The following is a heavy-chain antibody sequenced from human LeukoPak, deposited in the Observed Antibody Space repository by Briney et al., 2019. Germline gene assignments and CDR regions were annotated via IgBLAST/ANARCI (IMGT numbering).Heavy chain of an antibody. Sequence: GGSLGLSCAASGFTFSDYYMSWIRQAPGKGLEWVSYISSSGSTIYHADSVKGRSTISRDNAKNSLYLQMNSLRAEDTAVYYCARDLVYRVKFDPWGQGTLVTVSS. CDR1: GFTFSDYY. V-gene: IGHV3-11*01. CDR2: ISSSGSTI. J-gene: IGHJ5*02. CDR3: ARDLVYRVKFDP. D-gene: IGHD1-14*01.